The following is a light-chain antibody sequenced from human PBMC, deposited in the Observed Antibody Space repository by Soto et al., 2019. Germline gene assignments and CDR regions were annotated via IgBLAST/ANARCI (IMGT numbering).Light chain of an antibody. CDR1: QSISSW. CDR2: DAS. Sequence: DIQMTQSPSTLSASVGDRFTITCRASQSISSWLAWYQQKPGKAPKLLIYDASTLQSGVPPRFSGSGSGTEFTLTIRSLQPDDIATYYCQQYSSYSAWTFGEGTKVDIK. V-gene: IGKV1-5*01. CDR3: QQYSSYSAWT. J-gene: IGKJ1*01.